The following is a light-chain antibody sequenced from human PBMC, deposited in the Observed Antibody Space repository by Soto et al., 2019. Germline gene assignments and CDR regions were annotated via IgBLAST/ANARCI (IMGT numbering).Light chain of an antibody. J-gene: IGKJ3*01. Sequence: DIVMTQSPLSLPVTPGEPASISCRSSQSLLHSNGYNYLDWYLQKPGQSPQLLIYLGSNRASGVPDRFRGSGSGTDFTLKISRVEAEDVGVYYGMQALQTFTVGPGTKVDIK. CDR1: QSLLHSNGYNY. V-gene: IGKV2-28*01. CDR3: MQALQTFT. CDR2: LGS.